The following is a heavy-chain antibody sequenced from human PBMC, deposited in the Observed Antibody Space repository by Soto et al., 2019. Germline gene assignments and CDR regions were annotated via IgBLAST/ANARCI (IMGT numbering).Heavy chain of an antibody. D-gene: IGHD3-9*01. V-gene: IGHV4-59*02. CDR3: ARGHGIYVRFDF. CDR2: IYNTGTT. J-gene: IGHJ4*02. CDR1: GGSVYDFY. Sequence: QVHLQESGPGRMRPSETLSLTCSVSGGSVYDFYWNWLRQSPGKGLEWIGNIYNTGTTNYNPSLRSRATISIDTSKNQFSLQLKSVTAADSAMYFCARGHGIYVRFDFWGQGALVSVSS.